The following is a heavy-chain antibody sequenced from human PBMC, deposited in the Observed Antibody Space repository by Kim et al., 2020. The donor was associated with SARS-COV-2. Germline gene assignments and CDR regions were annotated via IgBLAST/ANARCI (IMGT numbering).Heavy chain of an antibody. CDR1: GDSVSSYSAA. J-gene: IGHJ4*02. CDR2: TYYRSKWYT. CDR3: ARAKSAMPKYDY. V-gene: IGHV6-1*01. Sequence: SQTLSLTCVISGDSVSSYSAAWHWIRQSPSRGLEWLGRTYYRSKWYTDYAVSVKSRLTISPDTSKNQFSLQLSSVTPEDTAMYYCARAKSAMPKYDYWGQGTLVTVSS. D-gene: IGHD2-2*01.